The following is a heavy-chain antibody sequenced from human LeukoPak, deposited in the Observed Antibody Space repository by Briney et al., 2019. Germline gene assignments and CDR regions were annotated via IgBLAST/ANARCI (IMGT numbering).Heavy chain of an antibody. Sequence: SETLSLTCTVSGGSISSYYWSWIRQPAGKGLEWIGRIYASGSTNHNPSLKSRVTISVDTSKNQFSLKLSSVTAADTAVYYCARGPLPYGSGSYYNLNYYYYMDVWGKGTTVTISS. CDR3: ARGPLPYGSGSYYNLNYYYYMDV. J-gene: IGHJ6*03. V-gene: IGHV4-4*07. CDR2: IYASGST. CDR1: GGSISSYY. D-gene: IGHD3-10*01.